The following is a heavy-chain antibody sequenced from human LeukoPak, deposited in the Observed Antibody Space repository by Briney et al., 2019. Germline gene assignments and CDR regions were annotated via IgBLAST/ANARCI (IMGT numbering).Heavy chain of an antibody. CDR3: ARGGTNDYYDSSGYYYV. D-gene: IGHD3-22*01. J-gene: IGHJ4*02. V-gene: IGHV4-61*02. Sequence: SETLSLTCTVSGGSLSSGSYYWSWIRQPAGKGLEWIGRIYTSGSTNYNPSLKSRVTISVDTSKNQFSLKLNSVTAADTAVYYCARGGTNDYYDSSGYYYVWGQGTLVTVSS. CDR1: GGSLSSGSYY. CDR2: IYTSGST.